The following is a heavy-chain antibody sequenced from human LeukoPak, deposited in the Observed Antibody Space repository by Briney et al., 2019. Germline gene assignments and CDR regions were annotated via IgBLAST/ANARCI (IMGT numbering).Heavy chain of an antibody. V-gene: IGHV1-18*01. CDR3: ARDYYDSRGFYFDY. CDR1: GYTFTSYG. D-gene: IGHD3-22*01. J-gene: IGHJ4*02. Sequence: ASVKVSCKASGYTFTSYGNSWVRQAPGQGLEWMGWISAYNGNTNYAQKLQGRVTMTTDTSTSTAYMELRSLRSDDAAVYYCARDYYDSRGFYFDYWGQGTLVTVSS. CDR2: ISAYNGNT.